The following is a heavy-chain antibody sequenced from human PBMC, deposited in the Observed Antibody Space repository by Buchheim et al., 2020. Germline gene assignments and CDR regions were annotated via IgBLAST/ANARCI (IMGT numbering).Heavy chain of an antibody. Sequence: QVQLVQSGAEVKKPGSSVKVSCMTSGDIFSTYDGVSWVRQAPGQGLEWMGGIIPSFGSTSYAQKFHRRVTVTADKSTSTVYLELTSLRSEDTAVYFCARDGTSRRFFYYAMDVWGQGT. V-gene: IGHV1-69*06. CDR3: ARDGTSRRFFYYAMDV. J-gene: IGHJ6*02. CDR1: GDIFSTYD. CDR2: IIPSFGST.